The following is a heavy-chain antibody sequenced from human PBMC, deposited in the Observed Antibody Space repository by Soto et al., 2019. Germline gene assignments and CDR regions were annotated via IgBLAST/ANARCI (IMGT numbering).Heavy chain of an antibody. CDR3: ATGVIWIGYFTVDS. J-gene: IGHJ4*02. CDR1: GGSFGKSA. D-gene: IGHD3-3*01. CDR2: FIPVYRTL. Sequence: SVKVSCKASGGSFGKSAINWVRQTPGRGLEWLGGFIPVYRTLSSAQKFQGRVTITADESTGTAYMTLSSLASDDTAVYYCATGVIWIGYFTVDSWAQGTRVTVSS. V-gene: IGHV1-69*13.